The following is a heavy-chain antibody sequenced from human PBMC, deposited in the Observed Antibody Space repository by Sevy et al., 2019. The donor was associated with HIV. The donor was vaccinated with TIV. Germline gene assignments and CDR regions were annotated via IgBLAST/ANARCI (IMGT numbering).Heavy chain of an antibody. V-gene: IGHV3-7*01. CDR1: GFTFSSYW. Sequence: GGSLRLSCEASGFTFSSYWMSWVRQAPGKGLEWVANIKEDGSVKYYVDSVKGRFTISRDNAKNSVYLQMNSLRAEDAALYYCVRAIGAAGSYWGLGTLVTVFS. CDR3: VRAIGAAGSY. CDR2: IKEDGSVK. J-gene: IGHJ4*02. D-gene: IGHD6-13*01.